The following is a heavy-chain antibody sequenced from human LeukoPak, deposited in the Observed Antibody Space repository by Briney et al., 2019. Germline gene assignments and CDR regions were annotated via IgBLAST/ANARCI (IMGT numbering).Heavy chain of an antibody. Sequence: SETLSLTCTVSGGSISSYYWSWIRQPARKGLELIGRIYTSGSTNYNPSLKSRVSISVDTSKNQFSLRLTSVTAADTAVYYCARDSGTTGEVKFDPWGQGTLVTVSS. CDR1: GGSISSYY. CDR3: ARDSGTTGEVKFDP. V-gene: IGHV4-4*07. CDR2: IYTSGST. D-gene: IGHD3-10*01. J-gene: IGHJ5*02.